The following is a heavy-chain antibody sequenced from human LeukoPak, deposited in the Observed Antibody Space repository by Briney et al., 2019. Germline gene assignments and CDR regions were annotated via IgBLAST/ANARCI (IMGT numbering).Heavy chain of an antibody. Sequence: PGGSLRLSCAASGFTFSSYAMSWVRQAPGKGLEWVSAISGSGGSTYYADSVKGRFTISRDNSKNTLYLQMNSLRAEDTAVYYRAKILTGYFYYFDYWGQGTLVTVSS. D-gene: IGHD3-9*01. J-gene: IGHJ4*02. CDR2: ISGSGGST. CDR3: AKILTGYFYYFDY. V-gene: IGHV3-23*01. CDR1: GFTFSSYA.